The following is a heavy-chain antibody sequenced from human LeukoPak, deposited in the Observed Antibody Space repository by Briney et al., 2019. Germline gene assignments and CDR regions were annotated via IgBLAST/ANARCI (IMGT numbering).Heavy chain of an antibody. CDR3: ARGQGSSGPRYGMDV. D-gene: IGHD6-19*01. Sequence: SETLSLTCAVYGGSFSGYYWSWIRQPPGKGLEWIGEINHSGSTNYSPSLKSRVTISVDTSKNQFSLKLSSVTAADTAVYYCARGQGSSGPRYGMDVWGQGTTVTVSS. J-gene: IGHJ6*02. CDR1: GGSFSGYY. CDR2: INHSGST. V-gene: IGHV4-34*01.